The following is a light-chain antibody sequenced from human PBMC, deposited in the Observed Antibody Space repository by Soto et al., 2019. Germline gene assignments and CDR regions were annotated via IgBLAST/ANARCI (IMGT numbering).Light chain of an antibody. J-gene: IGLJ2*01. Sequence: QSVLTQPPSASGTPGQRVTVSCSGGSSNIGSNTVNWYQHFPGTAPKLLIYSNNQRPSGVPDRFSGSKSGTSASLAISGLQSEDEADYYCAAWDDSLNGVIFGGGTKVTVL. CDR2: SNN. V-gene: IGLV1-44*01. CDR3: AAWDDSLNGVI. CDR1: SSNIGSNT.